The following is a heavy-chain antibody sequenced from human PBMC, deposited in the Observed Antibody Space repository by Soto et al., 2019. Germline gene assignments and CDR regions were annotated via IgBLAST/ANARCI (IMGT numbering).Heavy chain of an antibody. J-gene: IGHJ6*02. V-gene: IGHV4-39*07. CDR1: GGSISSSSYY. CDR2: IYYSGST. D-gene: IGHD3-10*01. Sequence: SETLSLTCTVSGGSISSSSYYWGWIRQPPGKGLEWIGSIYYSGSTNYNPSLKSRVTISVDTSKNQFSLKLSSVTAADTAVYYCARSRGRSGLVFYYYYGMDVWGQGTTVTVSS. CDR3: ARSRGRSGLVFYYYYGMDV.